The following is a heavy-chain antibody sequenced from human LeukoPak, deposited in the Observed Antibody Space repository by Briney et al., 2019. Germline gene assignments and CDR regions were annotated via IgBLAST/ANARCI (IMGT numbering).Heavy chain of an antibody. J-gene: IGHJ4*02. D-gene: IGHD6-19*01. CDR1: GYTLTGYY. V-gene: IGHV1-2*02. Sequence: GASVKVSCKASGYTLTGYYMHWVRQAPGQGLVWMGWINPNSGGTNYAQKFQGRVTMTRDTSISTAYMELSRLRSDDTAVYYCAIIAVAGTSKLDYWGQGTLVTVSS. CDR3: AIIAVAGTSKLDY. CDR2: INPNSGGT.